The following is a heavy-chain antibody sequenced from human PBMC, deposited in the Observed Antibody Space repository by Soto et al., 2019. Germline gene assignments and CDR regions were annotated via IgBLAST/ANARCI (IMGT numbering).Heavy chain of an antibody. V-gene: IGHV3-30*18. CDR3: AKVGYSGSSFDY. CDR1: GFTFSSYG. D-gene: IGHD5-12*01. CDR2: ISYDGSNK. Sequence: QVQLVESGGGVVQPGRSLRLSCAASGFTFSSYGMHWVRQAPGKGLEWVAVISYDGSNKYYADSVKGRFTISRDNSKNTLYLRMNSLRAEDTAVYYCAKVGYSGSSFDYWGQGTLVTVSS. J-gene: IGHJ4*02.